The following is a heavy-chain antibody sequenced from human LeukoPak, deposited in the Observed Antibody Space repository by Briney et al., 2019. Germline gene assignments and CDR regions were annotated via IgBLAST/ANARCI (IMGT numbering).Heavy chain of an antibody. CDR3: ARHVYDHFDY. D-gene: IGHD5/OR15-5a*01. CDR1: GGSISSYY. J-gene: IGHJ4*02. Sequence: SGTLSLTCTVSGGSISSYYWSWIRQPPGKGLEWIGYIYYSGSTNYNPSLKSRVAISVDTSKNQFSLKLSSVTAADTAVYYCARHVYDHFDYWGQGTLVTVSS. CDR2: IYYSGST. V-gene: IGHV4-59*08.